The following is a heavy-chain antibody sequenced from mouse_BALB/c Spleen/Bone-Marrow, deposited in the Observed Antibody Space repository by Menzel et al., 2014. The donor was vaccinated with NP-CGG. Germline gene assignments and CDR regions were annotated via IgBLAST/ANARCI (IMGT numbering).Heavy chain of an antibody. J-gene: IGHJ4*01. CDR3: ARWDYAMDY. Sequence: VQGVESGAELVRPGTSVKVSCKASGYAFTNYLIEWVKRRPGQGLEWIGVINPGSGGTNYNEKFKGKATLTADKSSSTAYMQLSSLTSDDSAVYFCARWDYAMDYWGQGTSVTVSS. CDR2: INPGSGGT. V-gene: IGHV1-54*01. CDR1: GYAFTNYL.